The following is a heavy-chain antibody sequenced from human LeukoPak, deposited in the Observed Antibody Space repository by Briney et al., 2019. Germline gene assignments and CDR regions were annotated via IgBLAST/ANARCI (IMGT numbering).Heavy chain of an antibody. V-gene: IGHV4-4*02. Sequence: SGTLSLTCAVSGGSISSSNWWSWGRQPPGKGLEWIGEIYHSGSTNYNPSLKSRVTISVDKSKNQFSLKLSSVTAADTAVYYCARAPYYYGSGSYPFADIWGQGTMVTVSS. J-gene: IGHJ3*02. CDR1: GGSISSSNW. D-gene: IGHD3-10*01. CDR3: ARAPYYYGSGSYPFADI. CDR2: IYHSGST.